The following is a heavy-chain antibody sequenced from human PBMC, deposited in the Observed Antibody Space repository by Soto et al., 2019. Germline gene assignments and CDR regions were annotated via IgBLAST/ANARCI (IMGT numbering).Heavy chain of an antibody. CDR1: GYTFTSYG. J-gene: IGHJ6*02. D-gene: IGHD3-16*02. V-gene: IGHV1-18*04. CDR2: ISAYNGNT. Sequence: ASVKVSCKASGYTFTSYGISWVRQAPGQGLEWMGWISAYNGNTNYAQKLQGRVTMTTDTSTSTAYMELRSLRSDDTAVYYCAISPYVLGELSLSYYYYGMDVWG. CDR3: AISPYVLGELSLSYYYYGMDV.